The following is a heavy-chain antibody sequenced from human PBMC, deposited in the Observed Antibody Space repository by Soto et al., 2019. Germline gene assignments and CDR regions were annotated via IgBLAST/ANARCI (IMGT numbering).Heavy chain of an antibody. Sequence: QLQLQESGPGLVKPSETLSLTCAVSGGSISNTSYFWGWIRQPPGKGLEWVGNMFSTGSSTYNPSLKGRITISVDTSKNHFSLRLYSMTASDTAVYYCASRDYHLAAGYRYYESFCFDNWGPGTLVTVSS. J-gene: IGHJ4*02. CDR3: ASRDYHLAAGYRYYESFCFDN. D-gene: IGHD3-16*02. CDR1: GGSISNTSYF. CDR2: MFSTGSS. V-gene: IGHV4-39*02.